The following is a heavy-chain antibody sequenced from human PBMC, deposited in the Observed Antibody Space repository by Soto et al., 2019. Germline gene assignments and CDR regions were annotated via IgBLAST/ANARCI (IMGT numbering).Heavy chain of an antibody. CDR3: AKILGRGRKSNHSGSYYPYDY. CDR2: ISWNSGSI. Sequence: GGSLRLSCAASGFTFDDYAMHWVRQAPGKGLEWVSGISWNSGSIGYADSVKGRFTISRDNAKNSLYLQMNSLRAEDTALYYCAKILGRGRKSNHSGSYYPYDYWGQGTLVTVSS. V-gene: IGHV3-9*01. D-gene: IGHD3-10*01. CDR1: GFTFDDYA. J-gene: IGHJ4*02.